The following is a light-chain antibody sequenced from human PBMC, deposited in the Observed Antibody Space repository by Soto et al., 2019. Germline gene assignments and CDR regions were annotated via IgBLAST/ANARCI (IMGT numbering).Light chain of an antibody. Sequence: QSVLTQPPSVSGAPGQRVTISCTGSRSNIGAGYDVHWYQQLPGTAPKLLIDGNTNRPSGIPDRFSGSKSGTSASLAITGLPAEDAAVYYYQSYDINLSGVVFGGGTKLTVL. CDR1: RSNIGAGYD. CDR2: GNT. J-gene: IGLJ2*01. V-gene: IGLV1-40*01. CDR3: QSYDINLSGVV.